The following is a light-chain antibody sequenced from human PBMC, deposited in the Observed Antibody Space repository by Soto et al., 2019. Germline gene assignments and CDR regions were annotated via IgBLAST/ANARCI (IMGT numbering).Light chain of an antibody. CDR2: EVS. J-gene: IGLJ1*01. Sequence: QSALTQPASVSGSPGQSITISCTATSSHVGGYNYVSWYQQHPGKAPKLMIYEVSNRPSGVSNRFSGSKSGNTASLTISGLQAEDEADYYCSSYTSSSIDYVFGTGTKVTVL. V-gene: IGLV2-14*01. CDR1: SSHVGGYNY. CDR3: SSYTSSSIDYV.